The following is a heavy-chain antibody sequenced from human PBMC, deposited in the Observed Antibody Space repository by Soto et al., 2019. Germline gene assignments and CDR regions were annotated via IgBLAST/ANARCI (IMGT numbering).Heavy chain of an antibody. Sequence: QITLKESGPTLVKPTQTLTLTCTFSGFSLTTSGVGVGWIRQPPGKALEWLALIYWDDDKRYSPSLKSRLTISKDSGKGRVGVRRGSMDPADTATYFCAHRTTTVTWWFDPWGQGTLVTVSS. V-gene: IGHV2-5*02. D-gene: IGHD4-17*01. CDR3: AHRTTTVTWWFDP. CDR2: IYWDDDK. CDR1: GFSLTTSGVG. J-gene: IGHJ5*02.